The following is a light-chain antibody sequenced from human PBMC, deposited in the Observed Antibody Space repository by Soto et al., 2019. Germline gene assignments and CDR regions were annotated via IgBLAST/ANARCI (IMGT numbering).Light chain of an antibody. V-gene: IGKV1-33*01. CDR3: QQYDNLPGFT. J-gene: IGKJ3*01. CDR2: AAS. Sequence: DIQMTQSPSSLSASVGDRVTITCQASQDISNYLNWYQQKPGKAPKLLIYAASNLETGVPSRFSGSGSGTDFTFTISSLQPEDIATYYCQQYDNLPGFTFGPGTKVDIK. CDR1: QDISNY.